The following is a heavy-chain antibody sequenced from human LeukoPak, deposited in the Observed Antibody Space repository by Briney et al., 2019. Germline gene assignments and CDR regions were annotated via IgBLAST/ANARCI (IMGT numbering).Heavy chain of an antibody. V-gene: IGHV3-53*05. D-gene: IGHD6-19*01. CDR3: AKDLSGAADYYFDY. CDR2: IYSGDSGVST. J-gene: IGHJ4*02. Sequence: GGSLRLSCAASGFSVSNTYMSWVRQAPGKGLEWVSVIYSGDSGVSTYYADSVKGRFTISRDNSKSTLYLQMNSLRGEDTAIYYCAKDLSGAADYYFDYWGQGTLVTVSS. CDR1: GFSVSNTY.